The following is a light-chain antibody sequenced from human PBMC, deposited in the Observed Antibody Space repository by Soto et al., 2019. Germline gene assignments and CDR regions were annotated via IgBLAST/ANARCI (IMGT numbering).Light chain of an antibody. Sequence: DIQMTQSPSTLSASVGDRVTITCRASQSISSWLAWYQQKPGKAPKLLIYDASSLESGVPSRFSGSGSGTEFTLNISRLQPDEFATFYCQQYNSYPTVGQGTKVDIX. J-gene: IGKJ1*01. CDR3: QQYNSYPT. CDR1: QSISSW. V-gene: IGKV1-5*01. CDR2: DAS.